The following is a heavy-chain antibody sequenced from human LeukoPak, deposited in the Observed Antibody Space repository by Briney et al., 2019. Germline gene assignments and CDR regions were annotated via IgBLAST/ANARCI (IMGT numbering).Heavy chain of an antibody. D-gene: IGHD5-18*01. J-gene: IGHJ4*02. CDR2: INHSGSN. V-gene: IGHV4-34*01. Sequence: SETLSLTCAVYGGSFSGYYWSWIRQPPGKGLEWIGEINHSGSNNYNPSLKSRVTISVDTSKNQFSLKLSSVTAADTAVYYCARGRYSYGYWGQGTLVTVSS. CDR3: ARGRYSYGY. CDR1: GGSFSGYY.